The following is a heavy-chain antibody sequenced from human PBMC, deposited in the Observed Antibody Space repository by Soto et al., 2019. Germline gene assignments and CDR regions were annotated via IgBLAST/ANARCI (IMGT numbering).Heavy chain of an antibody. CDR3: ARGPPPGY. CDR2: IYHSGST. Sequence: SETLSLTCAVSGGSISSGGYSWSWIRQPPGKGLECIGYIYHSGSTYYSPSLKSRVTISVDRSKNQFSLKLSSVTAADTAVYYCARGPPPGYWGQGTLVTVS. J-gene: IGHJ4*02. V-gene: IGHV4-30-2*01. D-gene: IGHD1-1*01. CDR1: GGSISSGGYS.